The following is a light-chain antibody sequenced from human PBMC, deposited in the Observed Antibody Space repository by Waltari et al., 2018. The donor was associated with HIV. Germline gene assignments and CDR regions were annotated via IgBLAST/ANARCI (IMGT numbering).Light chain of an antibody. V-gene: IGLV1-40*01. J-gene: IGLJ1*01. CDR1: IGAGHD. CDR3: QSYDTSLSVNYV. Sequence: IGAGHDVHWYQQLPGTAPKLLIYSNIIRPSGVPDRFSASKSGTSATLAITGLRPEDEADYYCQSYDTSLSVNYVFGTGTKVTVL. CDR2: SNI.